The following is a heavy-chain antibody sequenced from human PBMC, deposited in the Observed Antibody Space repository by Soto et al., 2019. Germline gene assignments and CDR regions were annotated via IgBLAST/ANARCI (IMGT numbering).Heavy chain of an antibody. V-gene: IGHV4-59*01. CDR3: AGLDIAVALFDP. CDR1: GGSISSYY. D-gene: IGHD6-19*01. J-gene: IGHJ5*02. CDR2: IYYSGST. Sequence: SETLSLTCTVSGGSISSYYWSWIRQPPGKGLEWIGYIYYSGSTNYNASLKSRFTISVDTSKNQFSLKLSSVTAADTAVYYCAGLDIAVALFDPWGQGTLVTVSS.